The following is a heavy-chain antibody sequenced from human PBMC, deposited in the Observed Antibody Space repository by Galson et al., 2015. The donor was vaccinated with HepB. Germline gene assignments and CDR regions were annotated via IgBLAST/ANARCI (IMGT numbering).Heavy chain of an antibody. V-gene: IGHV3-53*01. D-gene: IGHD6-13*01. CDR3: AREAAGGPGGYYFDY. CDR2: IHSGGST. CDR1: GFTVSTNY. J-gene: IGHJ4*02. Sequence: SLRLSCAASGFTVSTNYMSWVRQAPGKGPEWVSVIHSGGSTYYADSAKGRFTISRDSSKNTLYLQMNSLRAEDTAVYYCAREAAGGPGGYYFDYWGQGTLVTVSS.